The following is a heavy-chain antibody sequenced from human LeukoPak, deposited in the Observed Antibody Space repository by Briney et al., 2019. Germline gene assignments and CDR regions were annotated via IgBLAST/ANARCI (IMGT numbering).Heavy chain of an antibody. V-gene: IGHV3-49*04. J-gene: IGHJ4*02. Sequence: GGSLRLSCSTSGFTFGDYAMSWVRQAPGKGLEWVGFIQAKAYGGATKYAASVDGRFSISRDDSQSIANLQMNDLKTEDTAVYYCTRAPHPRCSSSGCYLDYWGQGTLVTVSS. CDR3: TRAPHPRCSSSGCYLDY. D-gene: IGHD2-2*01. CDR1: GFTFGDYA. CDR2: IQAKAYGGAT.